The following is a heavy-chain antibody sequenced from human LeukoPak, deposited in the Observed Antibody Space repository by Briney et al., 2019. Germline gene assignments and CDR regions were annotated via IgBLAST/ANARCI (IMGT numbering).Heavy chain of an antibody. J-gene: IGHJ1*01. V-gene: IGHV3-23*01. D-gene: IGHD6-13*01. Sequence: GGSLRLSCAASGFTFSSYAMSWVRQAPGKGLEWVSAISGSGGSTYYADSVKGRFTISRDNSKNTLYLQMNSLRAEDTAVYYCAKDNGIAAAGTLAEYSQNWGKGPLVTVSS. CDR1: GFTFSSYA. CDR3: AKDNGIAAAGTLAEYSQN. CDR2: ISGSGGST.